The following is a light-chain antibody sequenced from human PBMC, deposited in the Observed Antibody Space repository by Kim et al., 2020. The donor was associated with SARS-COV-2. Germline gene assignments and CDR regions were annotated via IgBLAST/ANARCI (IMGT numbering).Light chain of an antibody. Sequence: SLCAGQTARFTCSGDTLGEKYACWYQQKPGQSPVLVMYQDSERPSGIPERFSGSNSGNTATLTISGIQGMDEADYYCQAWDSSTVLFGGGTKLTVL. V-gene: IGLV3-1*01. CDR3: QAWDSSTVL. CDR2: QDS. J-gene: IGLJ2*01. CDR1: TLGEKY.